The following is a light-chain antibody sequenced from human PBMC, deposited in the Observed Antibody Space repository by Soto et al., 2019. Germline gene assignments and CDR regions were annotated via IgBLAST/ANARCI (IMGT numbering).Light chain of an antibody. CDR1: QRVGGD. V-gene: IGKV3-15*01. J-gene: IGKJ4*01. Sequence: ETVMTQSPATLSVSPGHGATLSCRASQRVGGDLDWYQQKHGQAPRLLIYGASAWATAVPGRFSGSGSGTEFTLTISSLQSEDSAVYYCQQYNSWPLTFGGGTKVDIK. CDR3: QQYNSWPLT. CDR2: GAS.